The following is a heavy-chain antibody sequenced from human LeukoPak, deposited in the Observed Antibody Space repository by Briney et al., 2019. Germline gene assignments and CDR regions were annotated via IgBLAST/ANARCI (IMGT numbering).Heavy chain of an antibody. D-gene: IGHD2-2*01. CDR3: ARDPPYCSSTSCYFAY. J-gene: IGHJ4*02. CDR1: GYTFTSYG. V-gene: IGHV1-18*01. CDR2: ISAYNGNT. Sequence: GASVKVSCKASGYTFTSYGISWVRQAPGQGLEWMGWISAYNGNTNYAQKLQGRVTMTTDTSSSTAYMELRSLRSDDTAVYYCARDPPYCSSTSCYFAYWGQGTLVTVSS.